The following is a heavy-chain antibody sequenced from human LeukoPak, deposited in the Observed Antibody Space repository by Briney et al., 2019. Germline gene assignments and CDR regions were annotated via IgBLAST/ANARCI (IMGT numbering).Heavy chain of an antibody. CDR3: ARKRRDLWFGESQNNYYYYYMDV. Sequence: VASVKVSCKASGYTFTGYYMHWVRQAPGQGLEWMGWINPNSGGTNYAQKFQGRVTMTRDTSISTAYMELSRLRSDDTAVYYCARKRRDLWFGESQNNYYYYYMDVWGKGTTVTVSS. CDR1: GYTFTGYY. D-gene: IGHD3-10*01. J-gene: IGHJ6*03. CDR2: INPNSGGT. V-gene: IGHV1-2*02.